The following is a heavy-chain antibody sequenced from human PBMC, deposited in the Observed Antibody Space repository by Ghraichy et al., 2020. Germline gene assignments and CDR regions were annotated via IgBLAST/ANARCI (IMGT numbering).Heavy chain of an antibody. CDR3: ATSSWQTPYYYGMDV. D-gene: IGHD6-6*01. CDR2: ISWNSGSI. J-gene: IGHJ6*02. V-gene: IGHV3-9*01. CDR1: GFTFDDYA. Sequence: SLNISCAASGFTFDDYAMHWVRQAPGKGLEWVSGISWNSGSIGYADSVKGRFTISRDNAKNSLYLQMNSLRAEDTALYYCATSSWQTPYYYGMDVWGQGTTVTVSS.